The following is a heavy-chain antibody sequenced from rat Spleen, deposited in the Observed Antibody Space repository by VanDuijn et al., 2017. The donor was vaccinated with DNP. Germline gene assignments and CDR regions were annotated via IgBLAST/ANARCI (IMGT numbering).Heavy chain of an antibody. CDR1: GFTFSSFP. CDR2: ISSGGGST. V-gene: IGHV5-25*01. CDR3: ARRGYTTDYYYYFDY. D-gene: IGHD1-6*01. Sequence: EVQLVESGGGLVQPGRSLKLSCAASGFTFSSFPMAWVRQAPKKGLEWVASISSGGGSTYYRDSVKGRFTISRDNAKSTLYLQMDSLRSEDTATYYCARRGYTTDYYYYFDYWGQGVMVTVSS. J-gene: IGHJ2*01.